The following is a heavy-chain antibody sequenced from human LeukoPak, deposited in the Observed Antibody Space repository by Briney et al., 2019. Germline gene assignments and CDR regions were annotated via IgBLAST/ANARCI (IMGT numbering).Heavy chain of an antibody. D-gene: IGHD2-2*01. CDR3: TREYQLLYYYYYYMDV. J-gene: IGHJ6*03. V-gene: IGHV4-4*07. Sequence: PSETPSLTCTVSGGSISSYYWSWIRQPAGKGLEWIGRIYTSGSTNYNPSLKSRVTMSVDTSKNQFSLKLSSVTAADTAVYYCTREYQLLYYYYYYMDVWGKGTTVTVSS. CDR2: IYTSGST. CDR1: GGSISSYY.